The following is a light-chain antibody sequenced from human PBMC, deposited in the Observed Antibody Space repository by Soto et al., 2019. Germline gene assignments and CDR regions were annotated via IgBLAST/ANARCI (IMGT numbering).Light chain of an antibody. J-gene: IGLJ2*01. CDR1: GSDVGTYNL. CDR3: CSYTRSDTVV. Sequence: QSALTHPASVSGSPGQSITSSCTAAGSDVGTYNLVSWYQQHPGKAPKLVIYEVTKRPSGASNRFSGSKSGNTASLTISALQAEDEADYYCCSYTRSDTVVFGGGTKLIGL. V-gene: IGLV2-23*02. CDR2: EVT.